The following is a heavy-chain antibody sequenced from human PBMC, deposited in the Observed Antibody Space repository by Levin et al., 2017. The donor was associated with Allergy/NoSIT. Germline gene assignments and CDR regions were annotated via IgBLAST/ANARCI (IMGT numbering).Heavy chain of an antibody. CDR1: GFTVSSNY. Sequence: PGGSLRLSCAASGFTVSSNYMSWVRQAPGKGLEWVSVIYSGGTTYYADSVKGRFTISRDNSKNTLYLQMNSLRAEDTAVYYCAREGSYSYGYGDAFDVWGQGTMVTVSS. CDR2: IYSGGTT. J-gene: IGHJ3*01. V-gene: IGHV3-53*01. D-gene: IGHD5-18*01. CDR3: AREGSYSYGYGDAFDV.